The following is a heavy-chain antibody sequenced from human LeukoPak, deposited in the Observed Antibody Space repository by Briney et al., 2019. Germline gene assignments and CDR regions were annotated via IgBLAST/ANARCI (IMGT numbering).Heavy chain of an antibody. D-gene: IGHD3-22*01. CDR2: ITSSGTYN. V-gene: IGHV3-21*01. CDR1: GFPFSNYN. Sequence: GSLRLSCAASGFPFSNYNMNWVRQAPGKAMEWVSSITSSGTYNFYADSVKGRFTISRDNAKNSLYLRMNSLRAEDTAAYYCASFYDSSGYYYSNWFDPWGQGTLVTVSS. CDR3: ASFYDSSGYYYSNWFDP. J-gene: IGHJ5*02.